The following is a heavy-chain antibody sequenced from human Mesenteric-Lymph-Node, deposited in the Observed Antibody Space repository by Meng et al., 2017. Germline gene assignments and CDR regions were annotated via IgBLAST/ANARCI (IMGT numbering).Heavy chain of an antibody. CDR2: IKPDGRTT. Sequence: GESLKISCAASGFTFSTYSMHWVRQAPGKGLVWVSQIKPDGRTTAYADSVKGRFTISRDNAKNSLYLQMNSLRGEDTAVSYCAREGIVGPYGMDVWGQGTTVTVSS. CDR3: AREGIVGPYGMDV. D-gene: IGHD3-10*01. V-gene: IGHV3-74*01. CDR1: GFTFSTYS. J-gene: IGHJ6*02.